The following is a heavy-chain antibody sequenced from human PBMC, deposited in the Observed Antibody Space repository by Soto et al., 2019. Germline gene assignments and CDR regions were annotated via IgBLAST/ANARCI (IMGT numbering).Heavy chain of an antibody. CDR3: ARHPERIAQIGWFDP. Sequence: PGGSLRLSCAASGFTVSSNYMNWVRQAPGKGPEWVANIKQDGSEKYYVDSVKGRFTISRDNAQNSLYLQMNSLRAEDTAVYYCARHPERIAQIGWFDPWGQGTLVTVSS. V-gene: IGHV3-7*02. J-gene: IGHJ5*02. D-gene: IGHD6-13*01. CDR2: IKQDGSEK. CDR1: GFTVSSNY.